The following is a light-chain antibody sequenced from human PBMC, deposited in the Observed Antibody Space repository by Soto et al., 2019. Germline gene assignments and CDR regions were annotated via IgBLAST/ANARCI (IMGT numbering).Light chain of an antibody. J-gene: IGKJ1*01. Sequence: DIQMTQSPSSLSASVGDRVTITCRASQSISSYLSWYQQKPGKAPNLLIYAASSLQSGVPSRFSGSGSGTEFTLTISSLQPDDFATYYRQQYNSYSWTFGQGTKVDI. CDR3: QQYNSYSWT. V-gene: IGKV1-5*01. CDR1: QSISSY. CDR2: AAS.